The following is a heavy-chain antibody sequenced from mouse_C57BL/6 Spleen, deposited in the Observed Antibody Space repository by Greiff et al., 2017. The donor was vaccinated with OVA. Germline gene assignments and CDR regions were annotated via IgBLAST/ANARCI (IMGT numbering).Heavy chain of an antibody. J-gene: IGHJ4*01. CDR1: GFTFSDYG. CDR3: ARRSDYGTLYAMDY. V-gene: IGHV5-17*01. D-gene: IGHD1-1*01. Sequence: EVQVVESGGGLVKPGGSLKLSCAASGFTFSDYGMHWVRQAPEKGLEWVAYISSSSSTIYYADTVKGRFTISRDNAKNTLFLQMTSLRSEDTAMYYCARRSDYGTLYAMDYWGQGTSVTVSS. CDR2: ISSSSSTI.